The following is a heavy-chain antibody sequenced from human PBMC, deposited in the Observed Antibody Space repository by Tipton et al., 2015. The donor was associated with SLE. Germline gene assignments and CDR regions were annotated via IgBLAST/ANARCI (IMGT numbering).Heavy chain of an antibody. J-gene: IGHJ4*02. CDR3: AKGMVRGVILSY. CDR2: IYTSGST. Sequence: TLSLTCTVSGGSISSYYWSWIRQPAGKGLEWIGRIYTSGSTYYNPSLKSRVTISVDTSKNHFSLKLSSVTAADTAVYYCAKGMVRGVILSYWGQGTLVTVSS. V-gene: IGHV4-4*07. CDR1: GGSISSYY. D-gene: IGHD3-10*01.